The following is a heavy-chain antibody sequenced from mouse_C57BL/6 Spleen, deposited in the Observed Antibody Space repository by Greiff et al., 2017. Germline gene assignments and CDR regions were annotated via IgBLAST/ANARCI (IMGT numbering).Heavy chain of an antibody. Sequence: QVQLKESGAELVRPGASVTLSCKASGYTFTDYEMHWVKQTPVHGLEWIGAIDPETGGTAYNQKFKGMAILTANKSYSTAYMELRSLTSADSAVYYCTRESYYFDYWGQGTTLTVSS. CDR1: GYTFTDYE. V-gene: IGHV1-15*01. CDR2: IDPETGGT. CDR3: TRESYYFDY. J-gene: IGHJ2*01.